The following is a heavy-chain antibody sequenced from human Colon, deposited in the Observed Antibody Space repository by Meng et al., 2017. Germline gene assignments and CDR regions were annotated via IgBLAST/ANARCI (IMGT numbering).Heavy chain of an antibody. CDR2: VYHSGST. D-gene: IGHD2/OR15-2a*01. V-gene: IGHV4-4*02. CDR1: GDSIRSSNW. J-gene: IGHJ4*02. CDR3: ARVIYASGNMAHLDY. Sequence: QGQLQDAGPGLVKPSGTLSLTCAVSGDSIRSSNWWSWVRQPPGRGLEWIGEVYHSGSTNYNPSLKNRVTMTVDKSKNEFSLTLSSVTAADTAFYYCARVIYASGNMAHLDYWGPGTLVTVSS.